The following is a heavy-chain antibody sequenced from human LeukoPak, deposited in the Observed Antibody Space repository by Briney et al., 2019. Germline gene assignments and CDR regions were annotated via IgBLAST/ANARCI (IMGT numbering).Heavy chain of an antibody. CDR1: GFTFGNYG. J-gene: IGHJ4*02. CDR3: AKGSRIDYGSSGYYDYFDC. D-gene: IGHD3-22*01. CDR2: FTVRGGST. V-gene: IGHV3-23*01. Sequence: TGGSLRLSCAASGFTFGNYGMTWVRQAPGKGLEWVSTFTVRGGSTFYADSVKGRFTISRDNSKNTLYLHMNSLRVEDTAIYYCAKGSRIDYGSSGYYDYFDCWGQGTLVTVSS.